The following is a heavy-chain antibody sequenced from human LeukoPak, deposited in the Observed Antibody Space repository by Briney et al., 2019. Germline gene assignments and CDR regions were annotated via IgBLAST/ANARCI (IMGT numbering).Heavy chain of an antibody. D-gene: IGHD2-2*03. CDR1: GGSISSSNW. CDR3: ARGNRLGYCSSTSCYGPVVWFDP. Sequence: SGTLSLTCAVSGGSISSSNWWSWVRQPPGKGLEWIGEIYHSGSTNYNPSLKSRVTISVDKSKNQFSLKLSSVTAADTAVYYCARGNRLGYCSSTSCYGPVVWFDPWGQGTLVTVSS. V-gene: IGHV4-4*02. CDR2: IYHSGST. J-gene: IGHJ5*02.